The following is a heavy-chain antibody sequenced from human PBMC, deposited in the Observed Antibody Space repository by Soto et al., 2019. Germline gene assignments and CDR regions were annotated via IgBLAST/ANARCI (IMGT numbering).Heavy chain of an antibody. V-gene: IGHV3-30-3*01. CDR3: ARDEMVRYSYGYPVVYYYGMDV. J-gene: IGHJ6*02. D-gene: IGHD5-18*01. Sequence: GGSMRLSCAASGFTFSSYAMHWVRQAPGKGLEWVAVISYDGSNKYYADSVKGRFTIYRDNSKNTLYLQMNRLRAEDTAVYYCARDEMVRYSYGYPVVYYYGMDVWGQGTTVTVSS. CDR1: GFTFSSYA. CDR2: ISYDGSNK.